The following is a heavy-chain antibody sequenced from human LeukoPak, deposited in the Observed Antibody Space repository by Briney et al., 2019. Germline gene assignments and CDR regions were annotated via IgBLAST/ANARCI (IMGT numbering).Heavy chain of an antibody. CDR1: GYTFSDYD. CDR3: ARVVMKAFYYYYMDV. Sequence: WASVTVSCKASGYTFSDYDVNWVRQAPGQGLEWMGWMNPTSGDTGYAQKFQGRVTMTRSMSRNTAYMELSRLRSEDTAVYFCARVVMKAFYYYYMDVWGKGTTIIISS. D-gene: IGHD2-21*01. V-gene: IGHV1-8*01. CDR2: MNPTSGDT. J-gene: IGHJ6*03.